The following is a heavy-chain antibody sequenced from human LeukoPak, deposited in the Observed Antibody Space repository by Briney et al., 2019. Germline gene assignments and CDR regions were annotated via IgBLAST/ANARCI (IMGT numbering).Heavy chain of an antibody. D-gene: IGHD3-10*01. V-gene: IGHV3-66*01. J-gene: IGHJ4*02. CDR3: AREGPVGTFDY. CDR1: GFTVSSNY. Sequence: GGSLRLSCAASGFTVSSNYMSWVRQAPGKGLEWVSVIYNSGGAYYADSVKGRFTTSRDNSKSTVYLQMNSLRSEDTAVYYCAREGPVGTFDYWGQGTLVTVSS. CDR2: IYNSGGA.